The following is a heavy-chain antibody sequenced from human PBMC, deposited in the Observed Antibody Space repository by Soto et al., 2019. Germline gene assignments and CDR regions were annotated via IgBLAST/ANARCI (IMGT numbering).Heavy chain of an antibody. J-gene: IGHJ4*02. D-gene: IGHD4-17*01. Sequence: QVQLMQSGGEVKQPGSSVRVSCTTSGCTFSTHSINWVRQAPGQGLEWMAGISTLGGTENYAQNLQGRFTITADQPTSTVYMELNSLRSEDTAVYYCARTVGYGDFSAALLLWGQGTLVTVSS. V-gene: IGHV1-69*01. CDR1: GCTFSTHS. CDR2: ISTLGGTE. CDR3: ARTVGYGDFSAALLL.